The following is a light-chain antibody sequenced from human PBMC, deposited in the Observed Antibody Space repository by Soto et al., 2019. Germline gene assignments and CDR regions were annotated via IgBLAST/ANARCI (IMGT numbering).Light chain of an antibody. CDR2: DAS. Sequence: DIQMTQPRSCLSRSVGTRVTITCRASQSISTYLNWYQKKPGKAPNLLIYDASRLQSGVPSRFSGSGGGTDFTLSISSVQPEDFATYFCQQSYMDPITVGQGTRLEIK. V-gene: IGKV1-39*01. CDR1: QSISTY. J-gene: IGKJ5*01. CDR3: QQSYMDPIT.